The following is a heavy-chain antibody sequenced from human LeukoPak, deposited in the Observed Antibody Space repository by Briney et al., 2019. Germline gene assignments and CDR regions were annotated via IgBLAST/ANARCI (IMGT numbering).Heavy chain of an antibody. J-gene: IGHJ4*02. CDR2: ISDSGGTT. CDR3: AKDRYSSSPYYFDF. CDR1: GLTFSSCA. V-gene: IGHV3-23*01. Sequence: GGSLRLSCAASGLTFSSCAMSWVRQAPGKGLEWVSGISDSGGTTSYTDSVKGRFTISRDNSKNTLYLQMNSLRAEDTAVYYCAKDRYSSSPYYFDFWGQGTLVTVSS. D-gene: IGHD6-6*01.